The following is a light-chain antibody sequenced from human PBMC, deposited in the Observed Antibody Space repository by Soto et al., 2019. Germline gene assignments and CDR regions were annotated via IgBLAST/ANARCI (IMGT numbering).Light chain of an antibody. CDR2: DAS. J-gene: IGKJ4*01. CDR1: QSISSF. V-gene: IGKV3-11*01. CDR3: QQHSNWPLT. Sequence: EIVLTQSPATLSLSPGERATLSCRASQSISSFLTWYQHKPGQAPRLLIYDASNRATGIPARFSGSGSGTDFTLTISSLEPEDFAVYYCQQHSNWPLTFGGGTKVDIK.